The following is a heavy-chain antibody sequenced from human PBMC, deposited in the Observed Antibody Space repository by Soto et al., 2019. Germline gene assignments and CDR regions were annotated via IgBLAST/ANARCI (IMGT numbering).Heavy chain of an antibody. CDR2: INHSGST. CDR1: GGSFSGYY. V-gene: IGHV4-34*01. Sequence: ETLSLTCAFYGGSFSGYYWIWIRQPPGKGLEWIGEINHSGSTNYNPSLKSRVTISVDTSKNQFSLKLSSVTAADTAVYYCAGYSSGCDAFDIWGQGTMVTVSS. D-gene: IGHD6-19*01. J-gene: IGHJ3*02. CDR3: AGYSSGCDAFDI.